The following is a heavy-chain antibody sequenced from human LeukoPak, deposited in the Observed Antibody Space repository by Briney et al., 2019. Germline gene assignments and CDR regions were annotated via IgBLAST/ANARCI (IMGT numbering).Heavy chain of an antibody. V-gene: IGHV4-34*01. D-gene: IGHD3-16*02. J-gene: IGHJ4*02. CDR3: ARGLTYYDYVWGSYRYGPGFDY. CDR1: GGSFSGYY. CDR2: INHSGST. Sequence: PSETLSLTCAVYGGSFSGYYWSWIRQPPGKGLEWIGEINHSGSTNYNPSLKSRVTISVDTSKNQFSLKLSSMTAADTAVYYCARGLTYYDYVWGSYRYGPGFDYWGQGTLVTVSS.